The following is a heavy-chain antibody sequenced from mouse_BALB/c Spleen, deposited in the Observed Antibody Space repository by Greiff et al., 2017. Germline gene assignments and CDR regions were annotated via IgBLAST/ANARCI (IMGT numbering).Heavy chain of an antibody. CDR1: GYSITSDYA. Sequence: EVQLQESGPGLVKPSQSLSLTCTVTGYSITSDYAWNWIRQFPGNKLEWMGYISYSGSTSYNPSLKSRISITRDTSKNQFFLQLNSVTTEDTATYYCARSRYGSSPWFAYWGQGTLVTVSA. J-gene: IGHJ3*01. D-gene: IGHD1-1*01. CDR3: ARSRYGSSPWFAY. CDR2: ISYSGST. V-gene: IGHV3-2*02.